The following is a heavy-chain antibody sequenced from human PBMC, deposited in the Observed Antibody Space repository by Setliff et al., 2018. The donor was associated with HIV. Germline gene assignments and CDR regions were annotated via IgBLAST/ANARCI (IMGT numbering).Heavy chain of an antibody. D-gene: IGHD6-19*01. CDR2: ILDGRVT. Sequence: SETLSLTCTVSGDSITSGHFYWGWIRQAPGKGLEWIGNILDGRVTSFNPSLRGRVTISVDASKNQVSLNLRSVTAADSAVYHCARPHSGRGGGAYFDPWGQGILVTVSS. CDR3: ARPHSGRGGGAYFDP. V-gene: IGHV4-39*01. J-gene: IGHJ5*02. CDR1: GDSITSGHFY.